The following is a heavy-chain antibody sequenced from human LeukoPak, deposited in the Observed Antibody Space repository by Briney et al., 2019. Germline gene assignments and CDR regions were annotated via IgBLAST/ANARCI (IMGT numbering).Heavy chain of an antibody. J-gene: IGHJ5*02. Sequence: GGSLRLSCAVSGFTFSIYGMTWVRQAPGKGLEWGSAICGSGCGGTTYYADSVKGRFTVARDNSKNTLYLQMNSLTAEDTAVYYCAKDRGGSYPNWFDPWGQGTLVTVSS. D-gene: IGHD1-26*01. V-gene: IGHV3-23*01. CDR1: GFTFSIYG. CDR3: AKDRGGSYPNWFDP. CDR2: ICGSGCGGTT.